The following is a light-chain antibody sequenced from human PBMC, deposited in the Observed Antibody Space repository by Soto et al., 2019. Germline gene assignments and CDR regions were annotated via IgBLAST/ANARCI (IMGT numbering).Light chain of an antibody. Sequence: EIVMTQSPATLSVSPGEKAILSCRASQTVSNNLAWYQQRPGQAPRLLIYFASIRATGIPARFSGSGSGTEFTLTISSLQSEDFAVYYCQQYNQWPLTFGGGTSAETK. CDR3: QQYNQWPLT. J-gene: IGKJ4*01. CDR1: QTVSNN. V-gene: IGKV3-15*01. CDR2: FAS.